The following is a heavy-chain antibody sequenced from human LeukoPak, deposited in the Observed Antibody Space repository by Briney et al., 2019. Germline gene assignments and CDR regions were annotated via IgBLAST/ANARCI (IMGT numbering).Heavy chain of an antibody. CDR2: ISYDGSNK. Sequence: GGSLRLSCAASGFTFSSYAMHWVRQAPGKGLEWVAVISYDGSNKYYADSVKGRFTISRDNSKNTLYLQMNSLRAEDAAVYYCALLPHRSAEYFQHWGQGTLVTVSS. J-gene: IGHJ1*01. V-gene: IGHV3-30-3*01. CDR1: GFTFSSYA. D-gene: IGHD3-22*01. CDR3: ALLPHRSAEYFQH.